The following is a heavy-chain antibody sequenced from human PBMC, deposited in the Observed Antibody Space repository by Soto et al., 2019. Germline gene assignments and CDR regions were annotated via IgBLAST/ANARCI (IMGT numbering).Heavy chain of an antibody. D-gene: IGHD3-10*01. CDR1: GGAISTSGYY. CDR3: VRRVRYGSGSYSGD. V-gene: IGHV4-39*01. Sequence: QLQLQESGPGLVKPSETLSLTCTVSGGAISTSGYYWGWIRQPPGKGLEWIGSISYSGTTYYSPSLKRRLTISVDTSKNQLSLKLSSVTAADTAVFYCVRRVRYGSGSYSGDWGQGTLVTVSS. J-gene: IGHJ4*02. CDR2: ISYSGTT.